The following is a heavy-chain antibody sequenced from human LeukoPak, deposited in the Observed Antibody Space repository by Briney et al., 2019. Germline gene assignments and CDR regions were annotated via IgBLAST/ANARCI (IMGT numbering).Heavy chain of an antibody. D-gene: IGHD4-17*01. Sequence: GGSLRLSCAASGFTFSNYAMHWVCQAPGKGLEWVAVIWSDSTNKYYADSVRGRFTISRDNSKNTLYLQMSSLRAEDTAMYYCARDRLTTVTTFHFDYWGQGTLVTVSS. V-gene: IGHV3-33*01. CDR1: GFTFSNYA. CDR3: ARDRLTTVTTFHFDY. J-gene: IGHJ4*02. CDR2: IWSDSTNK.